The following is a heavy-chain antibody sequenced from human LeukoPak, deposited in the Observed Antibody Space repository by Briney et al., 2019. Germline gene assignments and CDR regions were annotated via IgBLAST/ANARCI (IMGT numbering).Heavy chain of an antibody. CDR3: ASFYCSGGSCYQYYYYYYMDV. CDR2: VYYSGST. Sequence: SETLSLTCTVSGGSISRSDYYWGWIRQPPGKGLEWIGNVYYSGSTYYNPSLKSRVTISVDTSKNQFSLKLSSVTAADTAVYYCASFYCSGGSCYQYYYYYYMDVWGKGTTVTISS. V-gene: IGHV4-39*01. CDR1: GGSISRSDYY. D-gene: IGHD2-15*01. J-gene: IGHJ6*03.